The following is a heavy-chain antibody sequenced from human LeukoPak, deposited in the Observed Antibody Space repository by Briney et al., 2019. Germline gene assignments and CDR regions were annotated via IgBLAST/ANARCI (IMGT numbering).Heavy chain of an antibody. CDR3: ARGRVSSSTWYSTYYYFFYMDF. CDR1: GGSISSSNW. Sequence: SETLSLTCAVSGGSISSSNWWSWVRQPPGKGLEWIGYVDHTGSTKFNPSLNGRVSISRDTSKNFFSLRLRSVTAADTAVYFCARGRVSSSTWYSTYYYFFYMDFWGKGTTVTVSS. CDR2: VDHTGST. V-gene: IGHV4-4*02. J-gene: IGHJ6*03. D-gene: IGHD4-11*01.